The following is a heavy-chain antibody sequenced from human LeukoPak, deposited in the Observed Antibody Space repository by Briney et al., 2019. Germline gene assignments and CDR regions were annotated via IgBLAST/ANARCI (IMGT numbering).Heavy chain of an antibody. V-gene: IGHV4-59*08. CDR1: GGSISSSY. D-gene: IGHD6-19*01. CDR2: MYYSGST. CDR3: ARHAHKAVAGNN. Sequence: SETLSLTCTVSGGSISSSYWSWLRQPPGKGLEWMGHMYYSGSTNHNPSLKSRVTISVDTSKNQFSLNLSSVTAADTAVYYCARHAHKAVAGNNWGQGTLVNVSS. J-gene: IGHJ4*02.